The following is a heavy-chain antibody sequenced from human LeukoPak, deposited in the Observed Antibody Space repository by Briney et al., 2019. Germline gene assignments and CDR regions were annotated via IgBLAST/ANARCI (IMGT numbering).Heavy chain of an antibody. D-gene: IGHD2-15*01. J-gene: IGHJ4*02. V-gene: IGHV4-59*01. Sequence: SETLSLTCTVSGASISAYYWSWIRQPPGKGLEWIGYIFHSGSTNYNPSLKSRVTISVDTSKNQFSLKLTSVTAAVTAVYYCAGSPYQGLLHFDYWGQGTLVTVSS. CDR3: AGSPYQGLLHFDY. CDR1: GASISAYY. CDR2: IFHSGST.